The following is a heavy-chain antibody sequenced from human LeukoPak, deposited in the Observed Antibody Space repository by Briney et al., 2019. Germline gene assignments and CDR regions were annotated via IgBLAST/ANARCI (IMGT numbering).Heavy chain of an antibody. D-gene: IGHD3-10*01. CDR1: GGTFSSYA. CDR2: VIPIFGTA. V-gene: IGHV1-69*13. CDR3: ARDSGAAHGMDV. J-gene: IGHJ6*04. Sequence: VKVSCKASGGTFSSYAISWVGQAPGQGGEWMGGVIPIFGTANYEQKFQGRVTITADESTSTAYVELSSLRSEDTAVYYCARDSGAAHGMDVWGKGTTVTVSS.